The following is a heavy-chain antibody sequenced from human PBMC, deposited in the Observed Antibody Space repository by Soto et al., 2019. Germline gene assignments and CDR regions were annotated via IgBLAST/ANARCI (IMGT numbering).Heavy chain of an antibody. J-gene: IGHJ4*02. CDR1: GLTFSSYG. V-gene: IGHV3-33*01. D-gene: IGHD2-15*01. Sequence: QVQLVESGGGVVQPGRSLRLSCAASGLTFSSYGMHWVRQAPGKGLESVAVIWYDGSNKYYADSVKGRFTISRDNSKNTLYLQMNSLRAEDTAVYYCARDGYCSGGSCYSVPVFDYWGQGTLVTVSS. CDR2: IWYDGSNK. CDR3: ARDGYCSGGSCYSVPVFDY.